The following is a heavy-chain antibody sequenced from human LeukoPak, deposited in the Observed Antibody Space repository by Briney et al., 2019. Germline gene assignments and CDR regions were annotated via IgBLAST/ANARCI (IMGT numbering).Heavy chain of an antibody. CDR3: ARDRLTTVTTFHFDY. D-gene: IGHD4-17*01. CDR1: GFTFSTYA. V-gene: IGHV3-33*01. J-gene: IGHJ4*02. CDR2: IWSDPTNK. Sequence: PGGSLRLSCAASGFTFSTYAMHWVRQAPGKGLEWVAVIWSDPTNKYYADSVRGRFTISRDNSKNTLYLQMSSLRAEDTAMYYCARDRLTTVTTFHFDYWGQGTLVTVSS.